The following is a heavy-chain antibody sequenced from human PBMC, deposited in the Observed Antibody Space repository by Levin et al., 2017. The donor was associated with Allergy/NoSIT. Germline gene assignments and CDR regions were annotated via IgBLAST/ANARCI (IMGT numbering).Heavy chain of an antibody. V-gene: IGHV3-30*18. Sequence: LSLTCAASGFTFSSYGMHWVRQAPGKGLEWVAVISYDGSNKYYADSVKGRFTISRDNSKNTLYLQMNSLRAEDTAVYYCAKRQMIAAAGTGWYFDRWGRGTLVTVSS. D-gene: IGHD6-13*01. J-gene: IGHJ2*01. CDR2: ISYDGSNK. CDR3: AKRQMIAAAGTGWYFDR. CDR1: GFTFSSYG.